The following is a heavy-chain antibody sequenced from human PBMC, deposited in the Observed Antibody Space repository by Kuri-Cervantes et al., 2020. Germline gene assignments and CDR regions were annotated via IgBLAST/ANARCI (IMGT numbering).Heavy chain of an antibody. CDR2: IVVGSGNT. CDR3: ARMTHLLSGFDP. V-gene: IGHV1-58*02. Sequence: SVKVSCKASGFTFTSSAMQWVRQARGQRLEWIGWIVVGSGNTNYAQKSQERVTITRDMSTSTAYMELSSLGSEDTAVYYCARMTHLLSGFDPWGQGTPVTVSS. CDR1: GFTFTSSA. D-gene: IGHD2/OR15-2a*01. J-gene: IGHJ5*02.